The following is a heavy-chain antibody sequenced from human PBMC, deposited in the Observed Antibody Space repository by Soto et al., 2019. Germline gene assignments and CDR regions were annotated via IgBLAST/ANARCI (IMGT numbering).Heavy chain of an antibody. J-gene: IGHJ6*02. V-gene: IGHV4-59*01. D-gene: IGHD3-3*01. Sequence: WSWIRQPPGKGLEWIGYIYYSGSTNYNPSLKGRVTISVDTSKNQFSLKLSSVTAADTAVYYCARDRRTYYDFWSGSARYYYYGMDVWGQGTTVTVSS. CDR2: IYYSGST. CDR3: ARDRRTYYDFWSGSARYYYYGMDV.